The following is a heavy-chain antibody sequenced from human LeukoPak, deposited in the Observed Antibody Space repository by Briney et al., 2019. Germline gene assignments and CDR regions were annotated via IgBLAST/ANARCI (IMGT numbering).Heavy chain of an antibody. CDR3: AKDRAGYSGARGFDC. CDR1: GFTFSTYA. CDR2: VTATGGST. Sequence: GGSLRLSCAASGFTFSTYAMSWVRQAPGKGLEWVSAVTATGGSTYYADSVKGRFTISRDNSKNTLYPQMNSLGAADTAVYYCAKDRAGYSGARGFDCWGQGTPVTVSS. D-gene: IGHD5-12*01. V-gene: IGHV3-23*01. J-gene: IGHJ4*02.